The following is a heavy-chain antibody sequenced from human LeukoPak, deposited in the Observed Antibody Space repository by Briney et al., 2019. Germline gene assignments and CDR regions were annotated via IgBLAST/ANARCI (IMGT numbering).Heavy chain of an antibody. CDR3: ARDGSGYDDAFDI. Sequence: SVKVSCKASGGTFSSYAISWVRQAPGQGLEWMGGIIPIFGTANYAQKLQGRVTMTTDTSTSTAYMELRSLRSDDTAVYYCARDGSGYDDAFDIWGQGTMVTVSS. CDR2: IIPIFGTA. J-gene: IGHJ3*02. CDR1: GGTFSSYA. D-gene: IGHD5-12*01. V-gene: IGHV1-69*05.